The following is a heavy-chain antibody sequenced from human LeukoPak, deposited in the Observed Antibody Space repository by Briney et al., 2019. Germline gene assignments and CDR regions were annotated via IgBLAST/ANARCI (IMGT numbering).Heavy chain of an antibody. CDR2: IRSKAFGGTT. D-gene: IGHD1-26*01. J-gene: IGHJ4*02. Sequence: PGRSLRLSCTAFGFTFGDYAMSWVRQAPGKGLEWVGFIRSKAFGGTTEYAASVKGRSTISRDDSKSIAYLQMNSLKTEDTAVYYCTRGNIPYSESYYGLWGQGTLVTVSS. V-gene: IGHV3-49*04. CDR3: TRGNIPYSESYYGL. CDR1: GFTFGDYA.